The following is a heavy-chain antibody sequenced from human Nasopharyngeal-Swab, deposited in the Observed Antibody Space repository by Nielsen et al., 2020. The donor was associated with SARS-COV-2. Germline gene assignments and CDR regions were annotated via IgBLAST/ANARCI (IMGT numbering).Heavy chain of an antibody. V-gene: IGHV3-21*01. J-gene: IGHJ6*02. CDR3: ARDGLDYDFWSAYFMDV. CDR2: ISSSSSYI. D-gene: IGHD3-3*01. CDR1: GFTFSNYN. Sequence: GESLKISCAASGFTFSNYNFNWVRQAPGKGLKWVSSISSSSSYIYYADSVKGRFTISRDNAKNSLYLQMNSLRAEDTAVYYCARDGLDYDFWSAYFMDVWGQGTTVTVSS.